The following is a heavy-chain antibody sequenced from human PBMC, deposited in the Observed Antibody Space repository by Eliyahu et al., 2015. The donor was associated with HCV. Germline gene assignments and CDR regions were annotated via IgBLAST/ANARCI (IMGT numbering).Heavy chain of an antibody. CDR3: ARRPATAVVVIFDY. V-gene: IGHV4-39*01. CDR1: GGSISSSSYY. J-gene: IGHJ4*02. Sequence: QLQLQESGPGLVKPSETLSLTCTVSGGSISSSSYYWGWIRQPPGKGLEWIGSIYYSGSTYYNPSLKSRVTISVDTSKNQFSLKLSSVTAADTAVYYCARRPATAVVVIFDYWGQGTLVTVSS. CDR2: IYYSGST. D-gene: IGHD2-2*01.